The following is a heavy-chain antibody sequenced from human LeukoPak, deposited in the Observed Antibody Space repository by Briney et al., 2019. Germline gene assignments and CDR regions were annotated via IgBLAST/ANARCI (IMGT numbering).Heavy chain of an antibody. CDR1: GFTFSSYA. Sequence: GGSLRLSCAASGFTFSSYAMSWVRQAPGKGLGWVSAISGSGGSTYYADSVKGRFTTSRDNSKNTLYLQMNSLRAEDTAVYYCAKLHLHRQLLDYWGQGTLVTVSS. D-gene: IGHD6-6*01. J-gene: IGHJ4*02. CDR3: AKLHLHRQLLDY. CDR2: ISGSGGST. V-gene: IGHV3-23*01.